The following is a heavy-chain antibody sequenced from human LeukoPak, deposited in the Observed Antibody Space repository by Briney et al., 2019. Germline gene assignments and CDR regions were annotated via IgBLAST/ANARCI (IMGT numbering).Heavy chain of an antibody. V-gene: IGHV3-7*01. Sequence: GGSLRLSCAASGFTFRSFWMTWVRQAPGKGLEWVANIREDGSEKYYVDSVNGRSTISRDNAKNSLSLQMNSLRAEDMGVYYCARGRGIGAWGQGTTVTVSS. CDR1: GFTFRSFW. CDR2: IREDGSEK. J-gene: IGHJ6*02. CDR3: ARGRGIGA.